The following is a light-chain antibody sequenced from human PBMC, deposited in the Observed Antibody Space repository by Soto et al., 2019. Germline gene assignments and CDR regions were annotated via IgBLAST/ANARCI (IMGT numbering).Light chain of an antibody. J-gene: IGLJ1*01. CDR3: QSYDTGLGGYV. CDR1: SSNIGAGYD. V-gene: IGLV1-40*01. Sequence: QSVLTQPPSVSGAPGQRVTISCTGGSSNIGAGYDVQWYQQLPGTAPRLLIYGNNNRPSGVPERFSGSNSGTSASLAISGLQADDELDYYCQSYDTGLGGYVFGTGTKSPS. CDR2: GNN.